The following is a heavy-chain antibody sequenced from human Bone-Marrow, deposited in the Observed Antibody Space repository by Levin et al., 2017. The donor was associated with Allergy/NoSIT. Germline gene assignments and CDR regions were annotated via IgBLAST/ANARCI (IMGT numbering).Heavy chain of an antibody. CDR3: AKGVGNRNYHDS. J-gene: IGHJ5*01. CDR2: ISWGGSIV. V-gene: IGHV3-9*01. Sequence: SLKISCLASGFAFDDHAMHWVRQVPGKGLEWVSGISWGGSIVGYVDSVKGRFTISRDNAKKSVYIQMDNLRPEDTALYLCAKGVGNRNYHDSWGLGTMVTVSS. CDR1: GFAFDDHA. D-gene: IGHD1-7*01.